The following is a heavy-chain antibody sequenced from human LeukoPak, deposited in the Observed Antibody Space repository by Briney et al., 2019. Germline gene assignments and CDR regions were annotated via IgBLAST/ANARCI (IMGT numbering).Heavy chain of an antibody. D-gene: IGHD1-26*01. CDR3: AREGDREAFDI. CDR1: GYTFNGYY. J-gene: IGHJ3*02. V-gene: IGHV1-46*02. CDR2: INPSGGST. Sequence: ASVKVSCKASGYTFNGYYMHWVRQAPGQGLEWMGIINPSGGSTSYAQKFQGRVTMTRDMSTSTVYMELSSLRSEDTAVYYCAREGDREAFDIWGQGTMVTVSS.